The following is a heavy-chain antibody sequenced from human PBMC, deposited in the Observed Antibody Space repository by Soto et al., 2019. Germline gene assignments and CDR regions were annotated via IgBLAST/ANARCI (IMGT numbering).Heavy chain of an antibody. J-gene: IGHJ6*03. D-gene: IGHD6-25*01. V-gene: IGHV4-39*01. Sequence: SETLSLTCTVSGVSISSSSYYWGWIRQPPGKGLEWIGSIYYSGSTYYNPSLKSRVTISVDTSKNQFSLKLSSVTAADTAVYYCARHAYSSGESYYYYYMDVWGKGTTVTVSS. CDR1: GVSISSSSYY. CDR2: IYYSGST. CDR3: ARHAYSSGESYYYYYMDV.